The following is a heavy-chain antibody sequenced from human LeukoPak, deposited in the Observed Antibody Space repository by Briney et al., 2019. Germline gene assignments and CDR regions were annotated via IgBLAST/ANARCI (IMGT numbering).Heavy chain of an antibody. D-gene: IGHD3-22*01. CDR3: ARSGSSGYYY. CDR2: IHYSGSS. V-gene: IGHV4-59*01. CDR1: GASISSYY. J-gene: IGHJ4*02. Sequence: SETLSLTCTVSGASISSYYWTWIRQPPGKGLEWIGYIHYSGSSNYNPSLKSRVTISVDTSNNQISLKLSSVTAADTAVYYCARSGSSGYYYWGQGILVTVSS.